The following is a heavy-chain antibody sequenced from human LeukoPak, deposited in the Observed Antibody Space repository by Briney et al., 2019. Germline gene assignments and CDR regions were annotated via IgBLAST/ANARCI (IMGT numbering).Heavy chain of an antibody. CDR1: GGSISSYY. D-gene: IGHD1-14*01. V-gene: IGHV4-39*07. CDR2: TSYSGSI. CDR3: ARGDRVGREFDY. J-gene: IGHJ4*02. Sequence: PSETLSLTCSVSGGSISSYYWVWLRQPPWKGLEGIGRTSYSGSINYNPSLESRVTVSVDTSKNHFSLKLSSVTAADTAVYYCARGDRVGREFDYWGQGTLVTVSS.